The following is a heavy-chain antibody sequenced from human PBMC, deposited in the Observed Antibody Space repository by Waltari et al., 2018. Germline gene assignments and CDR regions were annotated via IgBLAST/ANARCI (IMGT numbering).Heavy chain of an antibody. Sequence: QVRLDQWGAGLLKPSETLSLTCAVYGGSFSRYYWSWIRRSPENGLEWIGEVTHTGKTNYNPSLRGRITMSVDTAKNQFSLKMTSVTAADTAVYYCGRERQLELGRTGVFDPWSRGTPVTVSS. D-gene: IGHD1-1*01. CDR2: VTHTGKT. CDR1: GGSFSRYY. J-gene: IGHJ5*02. CDR3: GRERQLELGRTGVFDP. V-gene: IGHV4-34*01.